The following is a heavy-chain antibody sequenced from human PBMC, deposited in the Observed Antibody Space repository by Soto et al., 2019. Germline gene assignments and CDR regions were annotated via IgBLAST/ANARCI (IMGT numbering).Heavy chain of an antibody. CDR1: GFTFSNYN. Sequence: EVQLLESGGGLVQPGGSLRLSCAASGFTFSNYNMNWVRQAPGKGLEWVSYISSRGTTIYNADSVKGRFTISRDNVKNSMYLQVNSLRDEDTAVYFCARDGATSLTTYFYGMDVWGQGTTVTVSS. CDR2: ISSRGTTI. V-gene: IGHV3-48*02. J-gene: IGHJ6*02. D-gene: IGHD1-1*01. CDR3: ARDGATSLTTYFYGMDV.